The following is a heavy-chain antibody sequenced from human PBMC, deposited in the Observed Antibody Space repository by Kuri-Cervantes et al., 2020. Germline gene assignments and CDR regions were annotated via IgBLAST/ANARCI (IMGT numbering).Heavy chain of an antibody. CDR1: GGSFSGYY. Sequence: ETLSLTCAVYGGSFSGYYWSWIRQSPGKGLEWIGEINHTGSSNYNPSLKSRVTISVDTSKNQFSLKLSPVTAADTAVYYCARQRWGSGNWFDPWGQGTLVTVSS. CDR3: ARQRWGSGNWFDP. V-gene: IGHV4-34*01. D-gene: IGHD7-27*01. J-gene: IGHJ5*02. CDR2: INHTGSS.